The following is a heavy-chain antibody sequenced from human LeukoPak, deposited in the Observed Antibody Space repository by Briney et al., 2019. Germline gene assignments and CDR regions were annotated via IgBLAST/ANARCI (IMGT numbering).Heavy chain of an antibody. CDR2: IIPILGIA. Sequence: VASVKVSCKASGGTFSSYTISWVRQAPGQGLEWMGRIIPILGIANYAQKFQGRVTITADKSTSTAYMELSSLRSEDTAVYYCARDGAENSFDIWGQGTMVTVSS. V-gene: IGHV1-69*04. CDR1: GGTFSSYT. J-gene: IGHJ3*02. D-gene: IGHD2/OR15-2a*01. CDR3: ARDGAENSFDI.